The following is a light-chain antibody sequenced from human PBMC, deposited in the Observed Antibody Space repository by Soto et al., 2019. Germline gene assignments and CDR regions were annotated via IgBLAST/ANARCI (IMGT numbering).Light chain of an antibody. CDR1: QSVSSSY. CDR3: QQYGSSPGYT. CDR2: GAS. Sequence: EIVLTQSPGTLSLSPGERATLSCRASQSVSSSYLAWYQQNPGHAPRLLIYGASSSATGIPDRVSGSGSGTDFALTISRLAPEDFAVYYCQQYGSSPGYTFGPGTKLEIK. V-gene: IGKV3-20*01. J-gene: IGKJ2*01.